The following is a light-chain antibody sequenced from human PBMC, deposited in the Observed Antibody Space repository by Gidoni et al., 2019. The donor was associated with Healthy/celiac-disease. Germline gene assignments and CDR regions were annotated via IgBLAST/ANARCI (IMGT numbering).Light chain of an antibody. CDR1: QSVSSSY. CDR2: GAS. V-gene: IGKV3-20*01. CDR3: QQYGSSPLT. Sequence: TLSLSPGERATLSCRASQSVSSSYLAWYQQKPGQAPRLLIYGASSRATGIPDRFSGSGSGTDFTLTISRLEPEDFAVYYCQQYGSSPLTFXGXTKVEIK. J-gene: IGKJ4*01.